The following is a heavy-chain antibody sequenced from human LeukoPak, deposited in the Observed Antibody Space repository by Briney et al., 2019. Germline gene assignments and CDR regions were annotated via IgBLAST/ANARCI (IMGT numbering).Heavy chain of an antibody. CDR2: INPNSGGT. CDR3: ARVLNIPESAFDI. D-gene: IGHD2/OR15-2a*01. CDR1: GYTFTGYY. J-gene: IGHJ3*02. V-gene: IGHV1-2*02. Sequence: ASVTVSCKASGYTFTGYYMHWVRQAPGQGLEWMGWINPNSGGTNYAQKFQGRVTMTRDTSISTAYMELSRLRSDDTAVYYCARVLNIPESAFDIWGQGTMVTVSS.